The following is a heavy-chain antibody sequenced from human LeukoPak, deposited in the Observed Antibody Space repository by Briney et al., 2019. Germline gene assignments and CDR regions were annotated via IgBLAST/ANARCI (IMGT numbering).Heavy chain of an antibody. CDR2: ISAYNGNT. D-gene: IGHD2-21*02. CDR1: GYTFTSYG. V-gene: IGHV1-18*04. J-gene: IGHJ4*02. Sequence: ASVKVSCKASGYTFTSYGIGWVRQAPGQGLEWMGWISAYNGNTNYAQKLQGRVTMTTDTSTSTAYMELRSLRSDDTAVYYCARGGDIVVVTAIVPFDYWGQGTLVTVSS. CDR3: ARGGDIVVVTAIVPFDY.